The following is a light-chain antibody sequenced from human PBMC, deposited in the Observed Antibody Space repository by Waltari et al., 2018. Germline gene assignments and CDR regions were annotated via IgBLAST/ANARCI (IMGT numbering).Light chain of an antibody. CDR1: QSISSW. V-gene: IGKV1-5*01. CDR2: DAS. Sequence: DIQMTQSPSTLSASVGDSVTITCRASQSISSWLAWYQQKPGKAPKLLIYDASRLESGVPSRFSGSGSGTEFTLTISSLQPDDFATYHCQQYNSSPITFGPGTKVDIK. J-gene: IGKJ3*01. CDR3: QQYNSSPIT.